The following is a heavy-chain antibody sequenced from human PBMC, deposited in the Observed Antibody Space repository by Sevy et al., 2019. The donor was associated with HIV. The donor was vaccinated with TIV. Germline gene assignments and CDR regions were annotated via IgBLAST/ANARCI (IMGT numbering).Heavy chain of an antibody. CDR3: AKLGVYCSGGSCYLFDY. Sequence: GGSLRLSCAASGFTFSSYAMSWVRQAPGKGLEWVSAISGSGGSTYYADSVKGRFTISRDNSKNTLYLQMNSLRAEDTAVDYCAKLGVYCSGGSCYLFDYWGQGTLVTVSS. J-gene: IGHJ4*02. CDR1: GFTFSSYA. CDR2: ISGSGGST. D-gene: IGHD2-15*01. V-gene: IGHV3-23*01.